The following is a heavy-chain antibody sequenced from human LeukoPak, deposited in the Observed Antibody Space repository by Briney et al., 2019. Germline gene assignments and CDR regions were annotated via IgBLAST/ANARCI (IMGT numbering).Heavy chain of an antibody. CDR2: INHSGST. D-gene: IGHD5-12*01. V-gene: IGHV4-39*07. Sequence: SETLSLTCTVSGGSISSSSYYWGWIRQPPGKGLEWIGEINHSGSTNYNPSLKSRVTISVDTSKNQFSLKLSSVTAADTAVYCCASTGGYSGQVVDYWGQGTLVTVSS. J-gene: IGHJ4*02. CDR3: ASTGGYSGQVVDY. CDR1: GGSISSSSYY.